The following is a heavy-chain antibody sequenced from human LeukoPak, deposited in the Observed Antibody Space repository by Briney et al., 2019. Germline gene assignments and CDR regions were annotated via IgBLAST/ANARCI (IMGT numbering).Heavy chain of an antibody. J-gene: IGHJ4*02. D-gene: IGHD2-15*01. Sequence: GGSLRLSCAASGFTFRSYSMHWVRQAPGKGLEWVSSISSSSSYIYYADSVKGRFTISRDNAKNSLYLQMNSLRAEDTAVYYCAKGRALEVVAALNYWGQGTVVTVSS. CDR2: ISSSSSYI. CDR1: GFTFRSYS. CDR3: AKGRALEVVAALNY. V-gene: IGHV3-21*04.